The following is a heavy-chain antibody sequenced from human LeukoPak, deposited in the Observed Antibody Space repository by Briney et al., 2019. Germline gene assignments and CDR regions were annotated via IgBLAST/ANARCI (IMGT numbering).Heavy chain of an antibody. Sequence: SVTLSLTCTVSGGSISSYYWSWIRQPAGKGLEWIGRIYTSGSTNYNPSLKSRVTMSVDTSKNQFSLKLSSVTAADTAVYYCATATRYWGPLDVWGQGTTVTVSS. CDR2: IYTSGST. J-gene: IGHJ6*02. CDR1: GGSISSYY. V-gene: IGHV4-4*07. D-gene: IGHD2-8*02. CDR3: ATATRYWGPLDV.